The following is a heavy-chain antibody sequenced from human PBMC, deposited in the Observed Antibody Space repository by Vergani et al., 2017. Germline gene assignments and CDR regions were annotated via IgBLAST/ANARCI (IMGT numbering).Heavy chain of an antibody. CDR1: GASINNDFYY. J-gene: IGHJ3*01. D-gene: IGHD4-23*01. V-gene: IGHV4-61*02. CDR3: ARDNKQLHPRAFDL. CDR2: IYVSGIT. Sequence: QVQLQESGPGLVKPSQNLSLTCTVSGASINNDFYYWHWIRQPAGKGLEWIGRIYVSGITDYNSSLQSRVSMSVDTSKNQFALTLTSVTAAETAVYYCARDNKQLHPRAFDLWGKGTMVTVSS.